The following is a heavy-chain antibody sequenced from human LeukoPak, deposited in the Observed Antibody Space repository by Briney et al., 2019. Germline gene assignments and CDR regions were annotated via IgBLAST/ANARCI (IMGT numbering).Heavy chain of an antibody. CDR3: TTEGVGYCSSTSCFDY. D-gene: IGHD2-2*01. CDR1: GFTFSSYA. Sequence: PGGSLRLSCAASGFTFSSYAMSWVRQAPGKGLEWVGRIKSKTDGGTTDYAAPVKGRFTISRDDSKNTLYLQMNSLKTEDTAVYYCTTEGVGYCSSTSCFDYWGQGTLVTVSS. V-gene: IGHV3-15*01. J-gene: IGHJ4*02. CDR2: IKSKTDGGTT.